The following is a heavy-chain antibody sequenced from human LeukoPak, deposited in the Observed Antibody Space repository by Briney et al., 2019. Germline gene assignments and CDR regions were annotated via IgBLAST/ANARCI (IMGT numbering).Heavy chain of an antibody. J-gene: IGHJ4*02. V-gene: IGHV3-21*01. CDR3: ARDSDSSGYCDY. D-gene: IGHD3-22*01. CDR1: GCTFSSYS. CDR2: ISSSSSYI. Sequence: GGSLRLSCAASGCTFSSYSMNWVRQAPGKGLEWVSSISSSSSYIYYADSVKGRFTISRDNAKNSLYLQMNSLRAEDTAVYYCARDSDSSGYCDYWGQGTLVTVSS.